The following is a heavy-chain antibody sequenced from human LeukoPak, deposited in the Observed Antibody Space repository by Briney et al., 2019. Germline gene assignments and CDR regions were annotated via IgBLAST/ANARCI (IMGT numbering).Heavy chain of an antibody. D-gene: IGHD3-10*01. CDR2: TYYRSKWYN. CDR1: GDSVSSNSAA. V-gene: IGHV6-1*01. J-gene: IGHJ4*02. CDR3: VRDVGFDFDY. Sequence: SQTLSLTCAISGDSVSSNSAAWNWIRQSPSRGLEWLGRTYYRSKWYNDYAISVKGRIAINPDTSRNQYSLQLNSVTPEDTALYYCVRDVGFDFDYWGQGTLVTVSS.